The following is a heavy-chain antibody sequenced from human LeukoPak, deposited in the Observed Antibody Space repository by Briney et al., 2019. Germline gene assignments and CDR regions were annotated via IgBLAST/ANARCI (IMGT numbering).Heavy chain of an antibody. D-gene: IGHD6-6*01. CDR3: AREGRIAARPRAFDI. CDR1: GFTFSSYS. Sequence: GGSLRLSCAASGFTFSSYSMNWVSQAPGKGLEWVSSISSSSSYIYYADSVKGRFTISRDNAKNSLYLQMNSLRAEDTAVYYCAREGRIAARPRAFDIWGQGTMVTVSS. J-gene: IGHJ3*02. CDR2: ISSSSSYI. V-gene: IGHV3-21*01.